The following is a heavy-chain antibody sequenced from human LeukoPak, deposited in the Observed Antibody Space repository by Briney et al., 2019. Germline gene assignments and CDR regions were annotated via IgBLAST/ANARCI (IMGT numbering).Heavy chain of an antibody. D-gene: IGHD5-12*01. Sequence: ASVKVSCKASGYTFTSYAMHWVRQAPGQRLEWMGWINAGNGNTKYSQKFQGRVTITRDTSASTAYMELSSLRSEDTAVYYCASGSGYSGYDSYYYYYGMDVWGQGTTVTVSS. J-gene: IGHJ6*02. CDR2: INAGNGNT. CDR3: ASGSGYSGYDSYYYYYGMDV. CDR1: GYTFTSYA. V-gene: IGHV1-3*01.